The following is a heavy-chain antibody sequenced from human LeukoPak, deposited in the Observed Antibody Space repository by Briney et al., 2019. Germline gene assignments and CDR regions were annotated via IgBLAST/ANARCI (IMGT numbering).Heavy chain of an antibody. D-gene: IGHD3-10*01. Sequence: SETLSLTCTVSGGSISSSSYYWGWIRQPPGKGLEWIGSIYYSGSTYYNPSLKSRVTISVDTSKNQFSLKLSSVTAADTAVYYCARVRSDYYYYMDVWGKGTTVTVSS. V-gene: IGHV4-39*07. CDR2: IYYSGST. CDR1: GGSISSSSYY. CDR3: ARVRSDYYYYMDV. J-gene: IGHJ6*03.